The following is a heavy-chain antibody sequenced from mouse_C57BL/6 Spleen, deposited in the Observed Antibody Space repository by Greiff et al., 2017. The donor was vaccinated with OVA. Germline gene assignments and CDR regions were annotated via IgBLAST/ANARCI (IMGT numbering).Heavy chain of an antibody. CDR3: ARWEYYGSSYDAMDY. J-gene: IGHJ4*01. CDR1: GYAFSSSW. V-gene: IGHV1-82*01. D-gene: IGHD1-1*01. CDR2: IYPGDGGT. Sequence: QVQLQQSGPELVKPGASVKISCKASGYAFSSSWMNWVKQRPGQGLEWIGRIYPGDGGTNYNGKFKGKATLTADKSSSTAYMQLSSLTSEDSAVYFCARWEYYGSSYDAMDYWGQGTSVTVSS.